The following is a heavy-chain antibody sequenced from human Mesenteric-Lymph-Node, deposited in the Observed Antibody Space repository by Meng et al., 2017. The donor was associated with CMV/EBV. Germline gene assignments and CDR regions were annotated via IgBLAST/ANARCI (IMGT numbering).Heavy chain of an antibody. D-gene: IGHD3-3*01. Sequence: GGSLRLSCAASGFDFSTSSMNWVRQAPGKGLEWVSYINSGGTSTYYADSVKGRFAISRDNGKNSLYLQMSSLRAEDTAVYYCARDPYRYDFWSGYYGEGGFDIWGQGTVVTVSS. CDR1: GFDFSTSS. CDR3: ARDPYRYDFWSGYYGEGGFDI. V-gene: IGHV3-48*04. CDR2: INSGGTST. J-gene: IGHJ3*02.